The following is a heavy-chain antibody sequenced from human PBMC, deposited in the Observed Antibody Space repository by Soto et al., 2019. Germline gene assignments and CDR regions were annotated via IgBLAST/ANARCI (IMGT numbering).Heavy chain of an antibody. CDR1: GGTFSSYA. Sequence: SVKVSCKASGGTFSSYAISWVRQAPGQGLEWMGGIIPIFGTANYAQKFQGRVTITADESTSTAYMELSSLRSEDTAVYYCASARSFDCSSTSCYTGSYCFDPWGQGTLVTVSS. V-gene: IGHV1-69*13. D-gene: IGHD2-2*02. CDR3: ASARSFDCSSTSCYTGSYCFDP. J-gene: IGHJ5*02. CDR2: IIPIFGTA.